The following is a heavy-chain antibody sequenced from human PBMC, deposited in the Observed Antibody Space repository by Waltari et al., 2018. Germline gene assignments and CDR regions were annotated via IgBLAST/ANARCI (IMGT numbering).Heavy chain of an antibody. J-gene: IGHJ4*02. CDR1: GFTFSSYS. CDR2: ISSSSSYI. V-gene: IGHV3-21*01. Sequence: EVQLVESGGGLVKPGGSLRLSCAASGFTFSSYSMNWVRQAPGKGLEWVSSISSSSSYIYYADSVKGRFTISRDNAKNSLYLQMNSLRAEDTAVYYCARKGRPGSSWYFDYWGQGTLVTVSS. D-gene: IGHD6-13*01. CDR3: ARKGRPGSSWYFDY.